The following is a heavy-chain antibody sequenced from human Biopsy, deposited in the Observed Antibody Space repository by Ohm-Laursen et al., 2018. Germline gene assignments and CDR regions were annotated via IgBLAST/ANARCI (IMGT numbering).Heavy chain of an antibody. CDR3: VREPKTGTAEAWYFDL. CDR1: GASVKTSGYF. J-gene: IGHJ2*01. Sequence: PSETLPLTCSVSGASVKTSGYFWAWIRQRPGKGLEWIGYISYNERTHYNPSLTSRLAISFDTSNNRISLQLRSVSVADTAVYYCVREPKTGTAEAWYFDLWSRGSPVTVPS. CDR2: ISYNERT. V-gene: IGHV4-31*03. D-gene: IGHD3-9*01.